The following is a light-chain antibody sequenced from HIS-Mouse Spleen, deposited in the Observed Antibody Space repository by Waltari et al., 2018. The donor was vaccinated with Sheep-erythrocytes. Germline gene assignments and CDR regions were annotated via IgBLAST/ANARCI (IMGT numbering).Light chain of an antibody. CDR2: LGS. CDR1: QSLLHSNGYNY. V-gene: IGKV2-28*01. Sequence: DIVMTQSPLSLPVTPGEPASISCRSSQSLLHSNGYNYLDWYLQKPVQSPQLLIYLGSNRASGVPDRFSGSGSGTDFTLKISRVEAEDVGVYYCMQALQTLLTFGQGTKLEIK. J-gene: IGKJ2*01. CDR3: MQALQTLLT.